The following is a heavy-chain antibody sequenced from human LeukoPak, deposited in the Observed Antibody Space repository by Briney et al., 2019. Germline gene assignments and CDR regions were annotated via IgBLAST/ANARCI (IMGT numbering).Heavy chain of an antibody. CDR1: GYTFTNYY. Sequence: GASVKVSCKASGYTFTNYYMHWVRQAPGQGLEWMGIINPSGGITNYAQKFQGRVTMTRDMSTSTVYMELSSLRSEDTAVYYCARDLYRYTLVGYFDYWGQGTLVTVSS. D-gene: IGHD2-2*02. CDR3: ARDLYRYTLVGYFDY. V-gene: IGHV1-46*01. CDR2: INPSGGIT. J-gene: IGHJ4*02.